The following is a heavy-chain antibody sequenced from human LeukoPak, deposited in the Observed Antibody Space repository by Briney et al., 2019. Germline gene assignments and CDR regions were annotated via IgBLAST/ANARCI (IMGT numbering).Heavy chain of an antibody. V-gene: IGHV4-39*01. J-gene: IGHJ4*02. Sequence: SETLSLTCSVSGGSINSNSPYWDWIRQAPGKGLEWIGNIYYSGTTSYNPSLKSRVTISVDTSKNQFSLRLSSVTAADTAVYYCARRGDILTYYPLYYWGQGTLVTVSS. D-gene: IGHD3-9*01. CDR3: ARRGDILTYYPLYY. CDR1: GGSINSNSPY. CDR2: IYYSGTT.